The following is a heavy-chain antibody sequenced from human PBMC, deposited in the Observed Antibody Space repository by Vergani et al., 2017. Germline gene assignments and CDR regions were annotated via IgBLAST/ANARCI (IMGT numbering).Heavy chain of an antibody. V-gene: IGHV4-39*01. J-gene: IGHJ2*01. CDR2: IYYSGST. Sequence: QLQLQESGPGLVKPSETLSLTCTVSGGSISSSSYYWGWIRQPPGKGLEWIVSIYYSGSTYYNPSLKSRVTLSVDTSKNQFSLKLSSVTATDKAVYYCARQFYGYCSSTSCSDYWYVDLWGRGTLVTVSS. CDR3: ARQFYGYCSSTSCSDYWYVDL. CDR1: GGSISSSSYY. D-gene: IGHD2-2*01.